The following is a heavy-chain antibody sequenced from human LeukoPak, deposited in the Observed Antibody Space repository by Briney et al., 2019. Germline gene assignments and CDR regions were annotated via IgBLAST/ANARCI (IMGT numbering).Heavy chain of an antibody. CDR2: IYYSGST. Sequence: SKTLSLTCTVSGGSISGSIYSWGWIRQPPGKGLEWIGSIYYSGSTYYNPSLKSRVTISVDTSKNQFSLKLSSVTAADTAVYYCARSNTMVRGVINGPDYWGQGTLVTVSS. CDR3: ARSNTMVRGVINGPDY. D-gene: IGHD3-10*01. J-gene: IGHJ4*02. CDR1: GGSISGSIYS. V-gene: IGHV4-39*01.